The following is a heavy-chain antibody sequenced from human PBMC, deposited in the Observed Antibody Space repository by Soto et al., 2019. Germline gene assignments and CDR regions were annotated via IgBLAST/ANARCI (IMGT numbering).Heavy chain of an antibody. J-gene: IGHJ4*02. V-gene: IGHV1-2*02. CDR3: ARQLAYCGGDCFTEPVDY. CDR2: INPNSGDT. CDR1: GYTFTSYY. D-gene: IGHD2-21*02. Sequence: QAQLVQSGAEVKKPGASVKVSCEASGYTFTSYYMHWVRQAPGQGLEWMGWINPNSGDTKYAQKFRGRVTMTRDTSITTDYMEVTMLTSDDTAVYYCARQLAYCGGDCFTEPVDYWGQGTLVTVSS.